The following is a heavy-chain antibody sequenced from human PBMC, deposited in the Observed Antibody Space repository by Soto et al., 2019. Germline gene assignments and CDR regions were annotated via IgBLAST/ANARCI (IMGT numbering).Heavy chain of an antibody. CDR2: INHSGST. V-gene: IGHV4-34*01. CDR3: ARSFLGYCSGGSCNKDVWYFDL. D-gene: IGHD2-15*01. J-gene: IGHJ2*01. CDR1: GGSFSGYY. Sequence: SETLSLTCAVYGGSFSGYYWSWIRQPPGKGLEWIGEINHSGSTNYNPSLKSRVTISVDTSKNQFSLKLSSVTAADTAVYYCARSFLGYCSGGSCNKDVWYFDLWGRGTLVTVSS.